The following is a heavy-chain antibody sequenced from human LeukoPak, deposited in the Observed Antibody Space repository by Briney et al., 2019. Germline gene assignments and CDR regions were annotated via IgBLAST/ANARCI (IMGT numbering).Heavy chain of an antibody. CDR3: ARGRFGDYYDSSGSGSY. Sequence: SETLSLTCTVSGGSISSYYWSWIRQPPGKGLEWIGYIYYSGSTNYNPSLKSRVTISVDTSKNQFSLKLSSVTAADTAVYYCARGRFGDYYDSSGSGSYWGQGTLVTVSS. CDR2: IYYSGST. CDR1: GGSISSYY. J-gene: IGHJ4*02. V-gene: IGHV4-59*08. D-gene: IGHD3-22*01.